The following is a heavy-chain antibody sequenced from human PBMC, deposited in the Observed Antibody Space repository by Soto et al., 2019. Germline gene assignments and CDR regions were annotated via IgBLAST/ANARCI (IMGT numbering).Heavy chain of an antibody. J-gene: IGHJ4*02. CDR3: TTGGSYFWDFDY. CDR1: SVSNAW. CDR2: IKSKTDGGTT. V-gene: IGHV3-15*07. D-gene: IGHD1-26*01. Sequence: SVSNAWMNWVRQAPGKGLEWVGRIKSKTDGGTTDYAAPVKGRFTISRDDSKNTLYLQMNSLKTEDTAVYYCTTGGSYFWDFDYWGQGTLVTVSS.